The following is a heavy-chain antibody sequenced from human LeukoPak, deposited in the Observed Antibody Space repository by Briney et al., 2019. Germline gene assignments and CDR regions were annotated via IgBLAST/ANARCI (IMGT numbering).Heavy chain of an antibody. Sequence: GGSLRLSCAASGFTFSSYSMNWVRQAPGKGLEWVSYISSSGSTIYYADSVKGRFTISRDNAKNSLYLQMNSLRAEDTAVYYCARGGGIVVVPAARPNWFDPWGQGTLVTVSS. CDR3: ARGGGIVVVPAARPNWFDP. J-gene: IGHJ5*02. CDR2: ISSSGSTI. V-gene: IGHV3-48*04. D-gene: IGHD2-2*02. CDR1: GFTFSSYS.